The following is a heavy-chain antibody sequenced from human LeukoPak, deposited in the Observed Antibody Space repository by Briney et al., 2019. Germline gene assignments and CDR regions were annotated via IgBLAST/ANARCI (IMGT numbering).Heavy chain of an antibody. J-gene: IGHJ5*02. CDR3: ARVNFRDYRGYAWFEP. CDR2: VRTKTHGGAP. Sequence: PGGSLRLSCKGSGVTFGDYAVTWFRQAPGKGLEWVGFVRTKTHGGAPETAASVKGRFNVSRDDSEGIAYLQMTSLRTEDTAMYYCARVNFRDYRGYAWFEPRGQGTLVTISS. CDR1: GVTFGDYA. D-gene: IGHD5-12*01. V-gene: IGHV3-49*03.